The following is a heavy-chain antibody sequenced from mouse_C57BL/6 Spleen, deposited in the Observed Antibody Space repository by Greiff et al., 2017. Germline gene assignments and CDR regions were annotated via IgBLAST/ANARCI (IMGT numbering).Heavy chain of an antibody. Sequence: DVQLVESGGGLVKPGGSLKLSCAASGFTFSSYAMSWVRQTPEKRLEWVATISDGGSYTYYPDNVKGRFTISRDNAKNNLYLQMSHLKSEDTAMYYCARTLYEGNAMDYWGQGTSVTVSS. CDR3: ARTLYEGNAMDY. CDR2: ISDGGSYT. D-gene: IGHD2-3*01. V-gene: IGHV5-4*01. J-gene: IGHJ4*01. CDR1: GFTFSSYA.